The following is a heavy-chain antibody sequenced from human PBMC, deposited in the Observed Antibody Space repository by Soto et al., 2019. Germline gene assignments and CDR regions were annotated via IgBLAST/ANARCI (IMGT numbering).Heavy chain of an antibody. J-gene: IGHJ5*02. D-gene: IGHD2-2*01. Sequence: SETLSLTCSVSGVSIGSHFWSWIRQAPGKGPELVGYIYHTVNTKYNPALKSRVTISMDTSKNQLSLQLSSVTAADTAVYYCAKEGVYCSSTSCYNWFDPWGQGTLVTVSS. V-gene: IGHV4-59*11. CDR2: IYHTVNT. CDR3: AKEGVYCSSTSCYNWFDP. CDR1: GVSIGSHF.